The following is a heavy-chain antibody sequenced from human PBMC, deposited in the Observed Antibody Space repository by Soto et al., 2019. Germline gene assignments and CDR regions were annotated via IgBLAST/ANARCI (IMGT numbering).Heavy chain of an antibody. D-gene: IGHD1-26*01. Sequence: SETLSLTCTVSGGSISSSSYYWGWIRQPPGKGLEWIGCIYYSGSTYYNPSLKSRVTISVDTSKNQFSLKLSSVTAADTAVYYCARLSGEWELLPHFDYWGQGTLVTVSS. CDR3: ARLSGEWELLPHFDY. CDR2: IYYSGST. V-gene: IGHV4-39*01. J-gene: IGHJ4*02. CDR1: GGSISSSSYY.